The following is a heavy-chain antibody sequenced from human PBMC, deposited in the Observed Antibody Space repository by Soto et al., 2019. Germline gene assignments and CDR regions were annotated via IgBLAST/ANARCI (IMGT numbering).Heavy chain of an antibody. CDR2: ISYDGSNK. CDR1: GFTFRNYG. J-gene: IGHJ4*02. Sequence: QVQLVESGGGVVQPGRSLRLSCAASGFTFRNYGMHWVRQAPGKGLEWVAAISYDGSNKYYADSVKGRSTISRDNSKNTLYMQRNSLRVEDTAVYYCQKVRSESTGIDYWGQGTLVTVSS. D-gene: IGHD3-22*01. V-gene: IGHV3-30*18. CDR3: QKVRSESTGIDY.